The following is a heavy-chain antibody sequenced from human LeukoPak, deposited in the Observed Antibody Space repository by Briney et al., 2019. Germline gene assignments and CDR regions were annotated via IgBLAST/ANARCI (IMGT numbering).Heavy chain of an antibody. V-gene: IGHV3-23*01. CDR2: ISGSGDST. CDR3: AKGRSSGWEYYFDY. CDR1: GFTFSSYA. Sequence: GGSLRLSCAASGFTFSSYAMNWVRQAPGKGLEWVSAISGSGDSTYYADSVKGRFTISRDNSKNTLYLQMSSLRAEDAAVYYCAKGRSSGWEYYFDYWGQGTLVTVSS. D-gene: IGHD6-19*01. J-gene: IGHJ4*02.